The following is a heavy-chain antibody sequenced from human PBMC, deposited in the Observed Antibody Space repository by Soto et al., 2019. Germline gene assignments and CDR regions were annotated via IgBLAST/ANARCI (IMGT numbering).Heavy chain of an antibody. Sequence: GGSLRLSCAASGFTFSGSAMHWVRQASGKGLEWVGRIRSKANSYATAYAASVKGRFTISRDDSKNTAYLQMNSLKTEDTAVYYCTTALMPEPLNDYGDYNWFDPWGQGTLVTVSS. J-gene: IGHJ5*02. V-gene: IGHV3-73*01. CDR3: TTALMPEPLNDYGDYNWFDP. D-gene: IGHD4-17*01. CDR2: IRSKANSYAT. CDR1: GFTFSGSA.